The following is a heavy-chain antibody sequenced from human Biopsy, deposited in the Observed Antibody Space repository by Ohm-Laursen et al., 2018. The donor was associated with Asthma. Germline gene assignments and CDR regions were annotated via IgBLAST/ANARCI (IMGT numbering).Heavy chain of an antibody. D-gene: IGHD1-26*01. V-gene: IGHV4-39*01. CDR3: ARHSGNYYAQLNY. CDR1: AGSISSNNFY. Sequence: SDTLSLTWPVPAGSISSNNFYWGWIRQPPGKGLEWIATISYTGSTYYNPSLKSRVTISVDTSKNQFSLKLSSVTAADTAVYYCARHSGNYYAQLNYWGQGTLVTVSS. J-gene: IGHJ4*02. CDR2: ISYTGST.